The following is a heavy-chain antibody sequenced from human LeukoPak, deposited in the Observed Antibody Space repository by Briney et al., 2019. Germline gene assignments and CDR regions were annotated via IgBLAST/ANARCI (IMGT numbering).Heavy chain of an antibody. Sequence: SVKLSCKASGFTFTSSAVQCVRQARGHRLEWIGWSVVGSGNTNYAQKFPETVTITRDMSTSTAYMELSRLRYEDTAVYSCAASPDYYDSSGYSYYFDYWGQRTLVTVSS. CDR3: AASPDYYDSSGYSYYFDY. CDR1: GFTFTSSA. J-gene: IGHJ4*02. V-gene: IGHV1-58*01. D-gene: IGHD3-22*01. CDR2: SVVGSGNT.